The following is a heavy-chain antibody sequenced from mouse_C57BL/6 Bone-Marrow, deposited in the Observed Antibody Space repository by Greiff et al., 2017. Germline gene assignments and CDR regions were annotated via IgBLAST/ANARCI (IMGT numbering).Heavy chain of an antibody. CDR2: IRNKANGYTT. CDR1: GFTFTDYY. V-gene: IGHV7-3*01. J-gene: IGHJ1*03. D-gene: IGHD1-1*01. Sequence: DVMLVESGGGLVQPGGSLSLSCAASGFTFTDYYMSWVRQPPGKALEWLGFIRNKANGYTTGYSASVKGRFTISSDNSQSILYLHMNALRAEYSSTYYCARSTTVVATDWYFDVWGTGTTVTVSS. CDR3: ARSTTVVATDWYFDV.